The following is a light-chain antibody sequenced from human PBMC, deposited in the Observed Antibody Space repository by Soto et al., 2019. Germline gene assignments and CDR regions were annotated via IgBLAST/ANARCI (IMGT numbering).Light chain of an antibody. Sequence: EIVLTQSPGTLSLSPGERATLSCRASQSVSSSYLAWYQQKPGQAPRLLIYGASSRATGIPDRFSGSGSGTDFNLTISRLEPEDFAVYYCQQYCSSLWTFGQGTKVEIK. CDR3: QQYCSSLWT. CDR1: QSVSSSY. V-gene: IGKV3-20*01. J-gene: IGKJ1*01. CDR2: GAS.